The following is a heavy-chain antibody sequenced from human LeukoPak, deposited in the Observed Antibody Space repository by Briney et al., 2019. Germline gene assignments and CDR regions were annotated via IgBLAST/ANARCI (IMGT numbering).Heavy chain of an antibody. CDR2: ISWNSGSI. Sequence: GGSLRLSCAASGFTFDDYAMHWVRQAPGKGLEWVSGISWNSGSIGYADSVKGRFTISRDNAKNSLYLQMNSLRAEDTAVYYCARRYQVAATAFDFWGQGTLVTVSS. CDR3: ARRYQVAATAFDF. D-gene: IGHD1-26*01. V-gene: IGHV3-9*01. CDR1: GFTFDDYA. J-gene: IGHJ4*02.